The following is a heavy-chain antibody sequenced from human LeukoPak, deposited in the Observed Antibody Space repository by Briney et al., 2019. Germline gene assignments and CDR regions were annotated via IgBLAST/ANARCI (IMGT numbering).Heavy chain of an antibody. Sequence: SETLSLTCTVSGGSISSHYWSWIRQPPGKGLEWIGYIYYSGSTYYNPSLKSRVTISVDTSKNQFSLKLSSVTAADTAVYYCARDAADYYDSSGYYHDYWGQGTLVTVSS. J-gene: IGHJ4*02. CDR3: ARDAADYYDSSGYYHDY. D-gene: IGHD3-22*01. CDR2: IYYSGST. V-gene: IGHV4-59*11. CDR1: GGSISSHY.